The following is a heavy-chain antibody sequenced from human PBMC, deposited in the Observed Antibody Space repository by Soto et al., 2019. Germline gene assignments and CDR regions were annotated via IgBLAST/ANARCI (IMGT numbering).Heavy chain of an antibody. CDR2: IYYSGST. Sequence: SETLSLTCPVYGGSIRSFYWSWIRQPPGKVLEWIGNIYYSGSTNYNPSRKSRVTMSVDMSKNQVSLKLSSVTAADTAVYYCTRVGGYYGDYPNFDYWGQGALVNVSS. CDR1: GGSIRSFY. V-gene: IGHV4-59*01. D-gene: IGHD4-17*01. J-gene: IGHJ4*02. CDR3: TRVGGYYGDYPNFDY.